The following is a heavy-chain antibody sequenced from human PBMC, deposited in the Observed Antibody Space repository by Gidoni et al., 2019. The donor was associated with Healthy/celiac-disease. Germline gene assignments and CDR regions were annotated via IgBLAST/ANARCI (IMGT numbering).Heavy chain of an antibody. CDR1: GGSISSYY. CDR2: IYYSGST. D-gene: IGHD1-26*01. CDR3: ARGRGIVGATTFDY. V-gene: IGHV4-59*01. J-gene: IGHJ4*02. Sequence: QVQLQESGPGLVKPSETLSLTCTVSGGSISSYYWSWIRQPPGKGLEWIGYIYYSGSTNYNPSLKSRVTISVDTSKNQFSRKLSSVTAADTAVYYCARGRGIVGATTFDYWGQGTLVTVSS.